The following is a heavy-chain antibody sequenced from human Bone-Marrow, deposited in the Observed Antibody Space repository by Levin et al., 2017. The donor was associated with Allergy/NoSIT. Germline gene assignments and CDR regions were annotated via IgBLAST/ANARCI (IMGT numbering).Heavy chain of an antibody. CDR3: AKPSHYCSSTSCQLYYFDY. V-gene: IGHV3-30*18. CDR1: GFTFSSYG. CDR2: ISYDGSNK. D-gene: IGHD2-2*01. Sequence: HGESLKISCAASGFTFSSYGMHWVRQAPGKGLEWVAVISYDGSNKYYADSVKGRFTISRDNSKNTLYLQMNSLRAEDTAVYYCAKPSHYCSSTSCQLYYFDYWGQGTLVTVSS. J-gene: IGHJ4*02.